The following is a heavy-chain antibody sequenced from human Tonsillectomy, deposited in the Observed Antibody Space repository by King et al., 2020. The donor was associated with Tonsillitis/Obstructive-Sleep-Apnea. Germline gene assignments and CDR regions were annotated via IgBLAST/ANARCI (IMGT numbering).Heavy chain of an antibody. D-gene: IGHD4-11*01. Sequence: QLVQSGAEVKKPGASVKVSCNASGYTFTSYAMHWVRQAPGQRLEWMGWINAGNGNTKYSQKFQGRVTITRDTSASTAYMELSSLRSEDTAVHYCASNRGYSNYDGSFDYWGQGTLVTVSS. CDR3: ASNRGYSNYDGSFDY. J-gene: IGHJ4*02. V-gene: IGHV1-3*01. CDR2: INAGNGNT. CDR1: GYTFTSYA.